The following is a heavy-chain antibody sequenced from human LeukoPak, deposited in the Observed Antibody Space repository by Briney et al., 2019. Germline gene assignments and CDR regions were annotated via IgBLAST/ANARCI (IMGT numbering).Heavy chain of an antibody. CDR3: TRIFYYETRGYYPDF. D-gene: IGHD3-22*01. CDR1: GFTFSDHH. Sequence: PGGSLRLSCAASGFTFSDHHMDWVRQAPGKGLEWIGRSKNKDYAYSTVYAASVKGRFTFSRDDPKNSLYLQMNSLTTEDTAVYYCTRIFYYETRGYYPDFWGQGTLVTVSS. J-gene: IGHJ4*02. CDR2: SKNKDYAYST. V-gene: IGHV3-72*01.